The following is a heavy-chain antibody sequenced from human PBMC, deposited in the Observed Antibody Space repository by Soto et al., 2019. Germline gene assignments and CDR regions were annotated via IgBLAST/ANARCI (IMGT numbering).Heavy chain of an antibody. D-gene: IGHD2-8*02. J-gene: IGHJ4*02. Sequence: QVQLVESGGGVVQPGRSLRVSCAASGFAFGRFGMSWVRQAPGKGLEWVARISNDGKNQFYGDSVKGRFTISRDNSKHTLDLQMNSLRSDDTAVYDCEKAGGADYWGQGSLVTVSS. V-gene: IGHV3-30*18. CDR2: ISNDGKNQ. CDR1: GFAFGRFG. CDR3: EKAGGADY.